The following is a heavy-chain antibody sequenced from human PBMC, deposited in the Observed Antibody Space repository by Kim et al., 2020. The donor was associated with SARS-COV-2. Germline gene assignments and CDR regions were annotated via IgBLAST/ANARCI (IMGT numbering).Heavy chain of an antibody. CDR2: ISGSGTTI. V-gene: IGHV3-11*01. Sequence: GGSLRLSCAASGFTFTDYDMSWIRQAPGEGLKWVSYISGSGTTIYYADSVKGRFTIYRDNANNSLHLVMSDLRGEDTAVYYCARRMAFGMYFFDYLGRGNLVT. CDR3: ARRMAFGMYFFDY. J-gene: IGHJ4*01. CDR1: GFTFTDYD. D-gene: IGHD3-3*01.